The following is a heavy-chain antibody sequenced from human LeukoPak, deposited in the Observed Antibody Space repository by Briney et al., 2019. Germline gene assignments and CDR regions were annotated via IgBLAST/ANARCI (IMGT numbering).Heavy chain of an antibody. V-gene: IGHV3-53*01. CDR2: IYSGGST. CDR3: VRGHADSSGFHVFDI. CDR1: GFTVSSNY. D-gene: IGHD3-22*01. Sequence: GGSLRLSCAASGFTVSSNYMSWVRQAPGKGLEWVSVIYSGGSTYYADSVKGRFTISRDNSKNTLYLQMNSLRAEDTAVYYCVRGHADSSGFHVFDIWGQGTMVTVSS. J-gene: IGHJ3*02.